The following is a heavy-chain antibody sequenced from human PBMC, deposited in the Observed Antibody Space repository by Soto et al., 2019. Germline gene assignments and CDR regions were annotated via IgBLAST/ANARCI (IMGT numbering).Heavy chain of an antibody. Sequence: SVKVSCKASGGTFSSYAISWVRQAPGQGLEWMGGIIPIFSTANYEQKFQGRVTMTADESTSTAYMKLSSLRSEDTAVYYCARVRGAAAPAALLDAFDIWGQGTMVTVSS. D-gene: IGHD3-10*01. CDR2: IIPIFSTA. CDR1: GGTFSSYA. J-gene: IGHJ3*02. V-gene: IGHV1-69*13. CDR3: ARVRGAAAPAALLDAFDI.